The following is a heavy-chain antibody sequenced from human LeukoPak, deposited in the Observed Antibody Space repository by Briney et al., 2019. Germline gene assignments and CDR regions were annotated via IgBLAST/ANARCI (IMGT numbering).Heavy chain of an antibody. J-gene: IGHJ4*02. D-gene: IGHD3-9*01. CDR2: IIPISGTA. Sequence: SVKVSCKASGGTFSSYAISWVRQAPGQGLEWMGGIIPISGTANYAQKFQGRVTITADESTSTAYMELSSLRSEDTAVYYCARSPILTGYLPPPRFDYWGQGTLVTVSS. V-gene: IGHV1-69*01. CDR1: GGTFSSYA. CDR3: ARSPILTGYLPPPRFDY.